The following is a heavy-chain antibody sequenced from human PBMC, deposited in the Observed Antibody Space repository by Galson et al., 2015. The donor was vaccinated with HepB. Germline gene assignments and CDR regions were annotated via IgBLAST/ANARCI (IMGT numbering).Heavy chain of an antibody. CDR3: ARGSGGSYFDY. CDR1: GFTFSSYG. D-gene: IGHD2-15*01. J-gene: IGHJ4*02. V-gene: IGHV3-30*03. Sequence: SLRLSCAASGFTFSSYGMHWVRQAPGKGLEWVAVISYDGSNKYYADSVKGRSTISRDNSKNTLYLQMNSLRAEDTAVYYCARGSGGSYFDYWGQGTLVTVSS. CDR2: ISYDGSNK.